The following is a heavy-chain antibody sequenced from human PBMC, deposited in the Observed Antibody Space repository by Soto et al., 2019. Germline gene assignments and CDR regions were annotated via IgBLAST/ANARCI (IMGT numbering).Heavy chain of an antibody. CDR1: GFTFTSYG. CDR3: ARGGWGLYWYFDL. J-gene: IGHJ2*01. Sequence: QVQLVESGGGVVQPGRSLRLSCAASGFTFTSYGMHWVRQAPGKGLEWVAVIWYDGSNKYYADSVKGRFTIYRDNSEDTWYLQVNSLRAEDTAVYFCARGGWGLYWYFDLWGRSTLVTVSS. V-gene: IGHV3-33*01. D-gene: IGHD1-26*01. CDR2: IWYDGSNK.